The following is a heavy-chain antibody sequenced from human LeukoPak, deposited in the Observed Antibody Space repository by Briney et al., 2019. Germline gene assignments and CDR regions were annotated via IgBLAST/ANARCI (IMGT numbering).Heavy chain of an antibody. J-gene: IGHJ6*03. D-gene: IGHD6-6*01. V-gene: IGHV4-61*02. CDR1: GGPISSGSYY. CDR2: IYTSGST. Sequence: SETLSLTCTVSGGPISSGSYYWTWIRQPAGKGLEWIGRIYTSGSTNYNPSLKSRVTISVDTSKNQFSLKLSSVTAADTAVYYCARLRPSGSPSDYYYYYYMDVWGKGTTVTVSS. CDR3: ARLRPSGSPSDYYYYYYMDV.